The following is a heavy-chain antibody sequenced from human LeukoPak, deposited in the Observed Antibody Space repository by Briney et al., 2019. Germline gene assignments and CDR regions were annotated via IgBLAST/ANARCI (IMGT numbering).Heavy chain of an antibody. CDR1: GFTVSSNY. CDR3: ATGGVHYYDSSADY. D-gene: IGHD3-22*01. V-gene: IGHV3-21*01. Sequence: TAGGSLRLSCAASGFTVSSNYMSWVRQAPGKGLEWVSSITTSSSYIYYADSVKGRFTISRDNAKNSLYLQMNSLRGEDTAVYYCATGGVHYYDSSADYWGQGTLVTVSS. CDR2: ITTSSSYI. J-gene: IGHJ4*02.